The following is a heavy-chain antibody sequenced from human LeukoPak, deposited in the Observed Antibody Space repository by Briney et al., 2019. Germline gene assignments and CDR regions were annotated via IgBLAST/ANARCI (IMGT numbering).Heavy chain of an antibody. J-gene: IGHJ4*02. Sequence: GGSLRLSCAASGFTFSSYSMSWVRQAPGKGLEWVSSISSSSSYIYYADSVKGRFTISRDNAKNSLCLQMNSLRAEDTAVYYCARVRPPAGAIDYWGQGTLVTVSS. V-gene: IGHV3-21*01. D-gene: IGHD6-6*01. CDR2: ISSSSSYI. CDR3: ARVRPPAGAIDY. CDR1: GFTFSSYS.